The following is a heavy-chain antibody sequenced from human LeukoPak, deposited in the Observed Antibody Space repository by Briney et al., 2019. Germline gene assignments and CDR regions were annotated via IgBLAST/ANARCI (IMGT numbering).Heavy chain of an antibody. CDR2: ISSTGGST. V-gene: IGHV3-64*01. Sequence: GGSLRLSCAASGFTFSSYAMEWVRQALGKGLEYVAAISSTGGSTYYAKSLKGRFTISRDNSKNTLYLQMGSLRAKDMAVYYCARDSHDGTGYYLDYWGQGTLVTVSS. D-gene: IGHD3/OR15-3a*01. J-gene: IGHJ4*02. CDR1: GFTFSSYA. CDR3: ARDSHDGTGYYLDY.